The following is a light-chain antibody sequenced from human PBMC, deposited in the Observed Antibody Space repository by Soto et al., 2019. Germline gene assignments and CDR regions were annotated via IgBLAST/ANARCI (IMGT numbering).Light chain of an antibody. CDR3: QQSFSKFLYT. V-gene: IGKV1-39*01. CDR1: QSVSSY. J-gene: IGKJ2*01. CDR2: AAS. Sequence: DIQMTQSPSSLSASVADRVTITCRASQSVSSYLNWYQQKPGKAPKLLIYAASSLQSGVPSRFSGSGSGTDFTLTISSLQPEDFATYYCQQSFSKFLYTFGQGTKLEIK.